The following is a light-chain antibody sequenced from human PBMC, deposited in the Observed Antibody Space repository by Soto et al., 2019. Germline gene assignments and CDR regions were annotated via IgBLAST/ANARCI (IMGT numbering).Light chain of an antibody. CDR3: SSYASSSTPYV. CDR1: SSDVGRYNY. Sequence: QSVLTQPASVSGSPGQSITISCTGTSSDVGRYNYVSWYQQHPGKAPKLMIYDVNDRPSGVSNRFSGSKSGNTASLTISGLQAEDEADYYCSSYASSSTPYVFGTGTKLTVL. CDR2: DVN. J-gene: IGLJ1*01. V-gene: IGLV2-14*01.